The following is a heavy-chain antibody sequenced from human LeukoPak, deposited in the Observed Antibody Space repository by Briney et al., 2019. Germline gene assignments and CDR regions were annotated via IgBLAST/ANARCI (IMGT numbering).Heavy chain of an antibody. Sequence: GGSLLLSCATPGFTFSSYGMASVRQAPGKGLEWVAVIWHDGSHRYDGDCVKGGFTISRDNSKNTLYLQISSLRAEHTAVYYCAKANDYQQPRIRIVGYWGQGTGVTVTA. CDR1: GFTFSSYG. J-gene: IGHJ4*02. V-gene: IGHV3-33*03. D-gene: IGHD2-2*01. CDR2: IWHDGSHR. CDR3: AKANDYQQPRIRIVGY.